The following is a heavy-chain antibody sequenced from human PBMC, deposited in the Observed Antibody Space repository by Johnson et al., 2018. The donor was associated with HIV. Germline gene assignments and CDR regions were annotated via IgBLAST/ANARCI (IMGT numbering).Heavy chain of an antibody. CDR2: ISYDGANK. CDR3: ARDPSRSPGAFDI. V-gene: IGHV3-53*01. CDR1: GFTVSSNY. J-gene: IGHJ3*02. Sequence: EQLVESGGGLIQPGGSLRLSCAASGFTVSSNYMSWVRQAPGKGLEWVAVISYDGANKYYADSVKGRFTISRDNSKNTLYLQMNSLRADDTAVYYCARDPSRSPGAFDIWGQGTMVTVSS.